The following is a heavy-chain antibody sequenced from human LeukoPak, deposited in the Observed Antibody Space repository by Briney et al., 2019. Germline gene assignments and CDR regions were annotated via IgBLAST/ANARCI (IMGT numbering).Heavy chain of an antibody. V-gene: IGHV5-51*01. J-gene: IGHJ4*02. D-gene: IGHD3-22*01. CDR1: RFTFTSYW. Sequence: MAGGSLRLSCAASRFTFTSYWIGWVRQMPGKGLEWMGIIYPGDSDTRYSPSFQGQVTISADKSISTAYLQWSSLKASGTAMYYCARRPYYYDSSGYGYYFDYWGQGTLVTVSS. CDR3: ARRPYYYDSSGYGYYFDY. CDR2: IYPGDSDT.